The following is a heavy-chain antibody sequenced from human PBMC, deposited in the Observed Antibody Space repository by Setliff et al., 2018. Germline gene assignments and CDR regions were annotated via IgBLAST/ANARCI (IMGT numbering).Heavy chain of an antibody. CDR3: ARTGTYRYFDS. D-gene: IGHD1-1*01. V-gene: IGHV4-39*01. CDR1: SASISSGTYY. CDR2: IHYRGTT. J-gene: IGHJ4*02. Sequence: SETLSLTCTVSSASISSGTYYWAWIRQPPGKGLEWIGRIHYRGTTYSNVSLASRLTISVDTSKNQFSLQLTSVTAAATAVYYCARTGTYRYFDSWGQGTRVTVSS.